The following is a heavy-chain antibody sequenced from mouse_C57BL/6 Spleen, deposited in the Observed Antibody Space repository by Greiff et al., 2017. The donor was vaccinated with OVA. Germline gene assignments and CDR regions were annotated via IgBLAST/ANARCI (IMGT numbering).Heavy chain of an antibody. J-gene: IGHJ2*01. V-gene: IGHV5-6*01. Sequence: DVLLVESGGDLVKPGGSLKLSCAASGFTFSSYGMSWVRQTPDKRLEWVATISSGGSYTYYPDSVKGRFTISIYNAKNTLYLKMSSLKSEDTAMYYCARHRNYYGSSAWYFDYWGKGTTLTVAS. CDR1: GFTFSSYG. CDR2: ISSGGSYT. D-gene: IGHD1-1*01. CDR3: ARHRNYYGSSAWYFDY.